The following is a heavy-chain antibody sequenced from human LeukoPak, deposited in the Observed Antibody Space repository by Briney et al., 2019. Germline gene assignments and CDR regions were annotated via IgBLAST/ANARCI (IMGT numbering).Heavy chain of an antibody. Sequence: SETLSLTCTVSGGSISSYYWSWIRQPPGKGLEWIGYIYYSGSTNYNPSLKSRVTISVDTSKNQFSLKLSSVTAADTAVYYCARDLSSSWHFDYWGQGTLVTVSS. CDR2: IYYSGST. J-gene: IGHJ4*02. CDR3: ARDLSSSWHFDY. V-gene: IGHV4-59*01. D-gene: IGHD6-13*01. CDR1: GGSISSYY.